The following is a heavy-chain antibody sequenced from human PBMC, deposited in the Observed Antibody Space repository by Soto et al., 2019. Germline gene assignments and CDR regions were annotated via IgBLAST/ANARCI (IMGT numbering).Heavy chain of an antibody. CDR1: GFTFSSYG. CDR2: ISYDGSNK. J-gene: IGHJ6*03. V-gene: IGHV3-30*18. Sequence: GGSLRLSCAASGFTFSSYGMHWVRQAPGKGLEWVAVISYDGSNKYYADSVKGRFTISRDNSKNTLYLQMNSLRAEDTAVYYCAKDDRKYDFWSGYYIYGYYYYYMDVWGKGTTVTVSS. CDR3: AKDDRKYDFWSGYYIYGYYYYYMDV. D-gene: IGHD3-3*01.